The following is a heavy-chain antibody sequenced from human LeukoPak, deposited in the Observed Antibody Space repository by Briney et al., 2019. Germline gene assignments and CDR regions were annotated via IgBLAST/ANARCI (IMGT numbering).Heavy chain of an antibody. CDR3: ARVLGVVVAAGAFDI. CDR1: GGSISSGSYY. V-gene: IGHV4-61*02. D-gene: IGHD2-15*01. Sequence: PSQTLSLTCTVSGGSISSGSYYWNWIRQPAGKGLEWIGRIYSSGSTNYNPSLKSRVTISVDTSKNQFSLKLSSVTAADTAVYYCARVLGVVVAAGAFDIWGQGTMVTVSS. CDR2: IYSSGST. J-gene: IGHJ3*02.